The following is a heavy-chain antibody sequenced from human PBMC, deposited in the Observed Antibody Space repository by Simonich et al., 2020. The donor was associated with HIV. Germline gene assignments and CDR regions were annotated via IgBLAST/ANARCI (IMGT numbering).Heavy chain of an antibody. J-gene: IGHJ4*02. CDR1: VGSFSGHY. D-gene: IGHD6-13*01. CDR3: ARRRQLVPLEY. CDR2: NDHTVVT. V-gene: IGHV4-34*01. Sequence: QVQLHQWGAGLLKPSETLSLTCAVYVGSFSGHYWSWLRQTTGKGMCLIGENDHTVVTSYNPSRKGRVTRSVDTSKNQFFLKLRSVTAADRAIYYCARRRQLVPLEYWGQGTLVTVSS.